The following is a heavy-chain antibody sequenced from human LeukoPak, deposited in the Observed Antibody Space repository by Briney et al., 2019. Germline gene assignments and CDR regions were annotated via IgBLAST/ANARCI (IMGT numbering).Heavy chain of an antibody. D-gene: IGHD2-2*01. V-gene: IGHV1-8*03. Sequence: GASVKVSCRASEYTFTDYDINWVRQATGQGLEWMGYMNPNSGHTGYAQKFQGRVTITSDTSISTAYMELSNLRSDDTAVYYCAREWVSKYCSSTSCLGAFDIWGQGTMVTVSS. CDR3: AREWVSKYCSSTSCLGAFDI. CDR2: MNPNSGHT. J-gene: IGHJ3*02. CDR1: EYTFTDYD.